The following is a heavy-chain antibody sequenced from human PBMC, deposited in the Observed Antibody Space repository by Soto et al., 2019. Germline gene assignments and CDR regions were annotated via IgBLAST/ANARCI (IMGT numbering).Heavy chain of an antibody. V-gene: IGHV3-49*03. CDR3: TRSKSFDC. Sequence: GGSLRLSCTGSGFTFGDYAMSWFRLAPGQGLEWVGFIRSKGFGGTTEYAASAKGRFTISRDDSTRIAYLQMNSLKTEDTAVHYCTRSKSFDCWGQGTLVTVSS. CDR1: GFTFGDYA. J-gene: IGHJ4*02. CDR2: IRSKGFGGTT.